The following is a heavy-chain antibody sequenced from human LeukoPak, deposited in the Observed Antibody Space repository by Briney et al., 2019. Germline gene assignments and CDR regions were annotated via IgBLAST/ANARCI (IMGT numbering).Heavy chain of an antibody. CDR2: LYYSGST. CDR3: ARISSVWLKDFYYYMDV. D-gene: IGHD3-22*01. J-gene: IGHJ6*03. V-gene: IGHV4-39*07. CDR1: GGSISPYY. Sequence: SETLSLTCTVSGGSISPYYWGWIRQPPGKGLEWIGSLYYSGSTYYNPSLKDRVTISIDTSKNQFSLMVSSVTVADTAVYYCARISSVWLKDFYYYMDVWGKGTTVTVSS.